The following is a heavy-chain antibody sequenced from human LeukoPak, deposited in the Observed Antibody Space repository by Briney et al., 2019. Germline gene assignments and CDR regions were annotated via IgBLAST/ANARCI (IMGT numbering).Heavy chain of an antibody. V-gene: IGHV4-39*07. CDR3: ARGTQGYSYGLETFDY. CDR1: GGSISSSSYY. D-gene: IGHD5-18*01. Sequence: SETLSLTCTVSGGSISSSSYYWGWIRQPPGKGPEWIGSIYYSGSTYYNPSLKSRVTISVDTSKNQFSLKLSSVTAADTAVYYCARGTQGYSYGLETFDYWGQGTLVTVSS. J-gene: IGHJ4*02. CDR2: IYYSGST.